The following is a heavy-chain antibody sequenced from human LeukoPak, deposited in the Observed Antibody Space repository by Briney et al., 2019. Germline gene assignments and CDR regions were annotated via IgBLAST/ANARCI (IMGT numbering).Heavy chain of an antibody. D-gene: IGHD3-10*01. Sequence: GGSLRLSCAASGFAFSSYAMSWVRQAPGKGLEWVSSISGSGDSTYYADSVKGRFTISRDNSVNTLYLQMNSLRAEDTAVYYCAKSSPMTMVRGANDYWGQGTLVTVSS. CDR3: AKSSPMTMVRGANDY. V-gene: IGHV3-23*01. CDR1: GFAFSSYA. J-gene: IGHJ4*02. CDR2: ISGSGDST.